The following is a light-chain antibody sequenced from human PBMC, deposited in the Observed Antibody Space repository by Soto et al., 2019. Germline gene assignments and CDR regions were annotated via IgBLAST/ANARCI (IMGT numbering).Light chain of an antibody. Sequence: DIQMTQSPSSLSASVGDRFTISCRSSQNIHKYLNWYQQRPGKAPNLLVYEATSLETGVSIKFSGSGSQTEFTLTINRLPPEAFATYYCQQSFVSPWTFGQGT. J-gene: IGKJ1*01. CDR2: EAT. V-gene: IGKV1-39*01. CDR3: QQSFVSPWT. CDR1: QNIHKY.